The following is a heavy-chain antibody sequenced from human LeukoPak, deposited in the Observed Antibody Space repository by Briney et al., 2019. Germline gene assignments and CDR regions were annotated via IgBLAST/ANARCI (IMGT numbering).Heavy chain of an antibody. V-gene: IGHV3-23*01. CDR3: VKGFRAEDY. J-gene: IGHJ4*02. CDR2: ISVGGAGT. D-gene: IGHD6-13*01. CDR1: GLTFSSYA. Sequence: PGGSLRLSCAASGLTFSSYAMSWLRQAPGKGLEWVLVISVGGAGTYYADSVKGRFTISRDNSENTLYLQMNSLRAEDTAVYYCVKGFRAEDYWGQGTLVTVAS.